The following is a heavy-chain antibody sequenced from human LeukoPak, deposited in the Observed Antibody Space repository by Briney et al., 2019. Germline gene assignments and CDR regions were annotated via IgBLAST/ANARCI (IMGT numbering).Heavy chain of an antibody. J-gene: IGHJ4*02. V-gene: IGHV1-2*02. D-gene: IGHD6-13*01. CDR2: INPNSGGT. CDR1: GYTFTGYY. CDR3: AREGIRKGVAAAGTIG. Sequence: ASVKVSCKASGYTFTGYYMHWVRQAPGQGLEWMGWINPNSGGTNYAQKFQGRVTMTRDTSISTAYMELSRLRSDDTAVYYCAREGIRKGVAAAGTIGWGQGTLVTVSS.